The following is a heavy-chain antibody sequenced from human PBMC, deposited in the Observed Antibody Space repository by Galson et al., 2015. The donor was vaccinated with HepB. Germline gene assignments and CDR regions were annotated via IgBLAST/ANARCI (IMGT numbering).Heavy chain of an antibody. V-gene: IGHV3-21*01. CDR2: IISGSTYI. CDR3: ATEDYYYYVMDV. J-gene: IGHJ6*02. Sequence: SLRPSCAASRFTFRSYGMNWVRQAPGKGLEWVSSIISGSTYISYADSVKGRFTISRDNAKNSLSLQMNSLRAEDTAVYYCATEDYYYYVMDVWGQGTTVTVSS. CDR1: RFTFRSYG.